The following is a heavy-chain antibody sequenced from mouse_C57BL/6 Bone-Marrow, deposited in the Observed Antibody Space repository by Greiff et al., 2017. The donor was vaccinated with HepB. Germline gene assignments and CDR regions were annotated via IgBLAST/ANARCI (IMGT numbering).Heavy chain of an antibody. D-gene: IGHD2-5*01. J-gene: IGHJ1*03. V-gene: IGHV2-2*01. CDR3: AREGVTTGYWYFDV. CDR2: IWSGGST. CDR1: GFSLTSYG. Sequence: QVQLKESGPGLVQPSQSLSITCTVSGFSLTSYGVHWVRQSPGKGLEWLGVIWSGGSTDYNAAFISRLSISKDNSKSQVFFKMNILQADDTAIYYCAREGVTTGYWYFDVWGTGTTVTVSS.